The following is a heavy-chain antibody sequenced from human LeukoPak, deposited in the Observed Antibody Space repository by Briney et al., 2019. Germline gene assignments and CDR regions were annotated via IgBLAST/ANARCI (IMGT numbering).Heavy chain of an antibody. D-gene: IGHD3-3*01. CDR1: GGSFSGYY. CDR2: INHSGST. CDR3: ASGTYDF. J-gene: IGHJ4*02. V-gene: IGHV4-34*01. Sequence: SETLSLTCAVYGGSFSGYYWGWIRQPPGRGLEWIGEINHSGSTDYNPSLKSRVTISVDTSKNQFSLKLSSVTAADTAVYYCASGTYDFWSQGTLVTVSS.